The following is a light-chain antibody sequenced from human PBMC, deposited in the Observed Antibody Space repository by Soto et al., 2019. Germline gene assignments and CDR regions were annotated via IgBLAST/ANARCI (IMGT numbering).Light chain of an antibody. J-gene: IGKJ4*01. Sequence: EIVLTQSPATLSLSPGERATLSCRASQTINIYLAWYQQKPGQAPRLLIYDASNSATGIPARFSGRGSGTDFTLTISNLEPEDFAVYYCQQRSNWPHTFGGGTKVEIK. CDR3: QQRSNWPHT. CDR1: QTINIY. V-gene: IGKV3-11*01. CDR2: DAS.